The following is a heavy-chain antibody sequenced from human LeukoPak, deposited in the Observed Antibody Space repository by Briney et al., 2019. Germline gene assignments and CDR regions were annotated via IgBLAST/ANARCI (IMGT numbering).Heavy chain of an antibody. CDR1: GYTFTGYY. J-gene: IGHJ6*02. Sequence: ASVKLSCEASGYTFTGYYMAWVRQAPGQGLEWMGWINTNSGGTDNAQKFQGRVTMTRETSLTKAYLELSRLRSEDTGVYYGTRATSVGVPAADHYYYGMDVWGQGTTVTVSS. V-gene: IGHV1-2*02. CDR3: TRATSVGVPAADHYYYGMDV. D-gene: IGHD3-3*01. CDR2: INTNSGGT.